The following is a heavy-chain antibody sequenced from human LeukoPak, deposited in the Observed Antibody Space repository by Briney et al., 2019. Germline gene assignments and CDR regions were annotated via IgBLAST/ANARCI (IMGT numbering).Heavy chain of an antibody. CDR1: GFTFSSYA. Sequence: GGSLRLACSASGFTFSSYAMHWVRQAPGKGLEYVSAISSNGGSTYYADSVKGRFTISRDNSKNTLYLQMSSLRAEDTAVYYCVKYSSSWSPVWGQGTLVTVSS. CDR2: ISSNGGST. CDR3: VKYSSSWSPV. J-gene: IGHJ4*02. D-gene: IGHD6-13*01. V-gene: IGHV3-64D*06.